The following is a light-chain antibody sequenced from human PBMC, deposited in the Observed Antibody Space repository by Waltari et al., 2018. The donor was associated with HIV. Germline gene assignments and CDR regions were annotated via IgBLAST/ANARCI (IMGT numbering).Light chain of an antibody. Sequence: QSALTQPASVSGSPGQSITISCPGTSSDLGCYNYVPWYQQHPGKAPKLMIYDVSNRPSGVSNRFSGSKSGNTASLTISGLQAEDEADYYCSSYTSSSTPLVVFGGGTKLTVL. CDR1: SSDLGCYNY. V-gene: IGLV2-14*03. CDR3: SSYTSSSTPLVV. CDR2: DVS. J-gene: IGLJ2*01.